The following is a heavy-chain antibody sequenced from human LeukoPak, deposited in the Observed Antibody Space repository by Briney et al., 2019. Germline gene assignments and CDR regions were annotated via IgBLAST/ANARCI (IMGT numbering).Heavy chain of an antibody. CDR2: ISYDGRQN. Sequence: PGGSLRLSRAASGFTFSTYAMNWVRQAPGKGLEWVAVISYDGRQNYYADSVKGRFTISRDNSKNTLYLQMNSLRDEDSAAYYCARVYLERLTAGYFDHWGQGTWVTVSP. V-gene: IGHV3-30*04. J-gene: IGHJ4*02. CDR1: GFTFSTYA. CDR3: ARVYLERLTAGYFDH. D-gene: IGHD2-8*01.